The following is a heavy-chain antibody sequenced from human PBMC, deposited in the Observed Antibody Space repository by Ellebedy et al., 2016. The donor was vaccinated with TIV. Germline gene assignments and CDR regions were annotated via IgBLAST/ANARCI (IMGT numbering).Heavy chain of an antibody. J-gene: IGHJ5*02. CDR3: ASSYGDYASDHFDP. CDR1: GYTFTGYY. CDR2: INPNSGGT. D-gene: IGHD4-17*01. Sequence: AASVKVSCKASGYTFTGYYMHWVRQAPGQGLEWMGWINPNSGGTNYAQKFQGRVTMTRDTSISTAYMELSRLRSDDTAVYYCASSYGDYASDHFDPWGQGTLVTVSS. V-gene: IGHV1-2*02.